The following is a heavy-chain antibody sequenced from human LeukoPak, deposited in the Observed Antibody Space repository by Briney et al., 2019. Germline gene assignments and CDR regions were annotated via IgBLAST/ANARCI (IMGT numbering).Heavy chain of an antibody. D-gene: IGHD6-19*01. Sequence: SETLSLTCTVSGDSINTYYWSWIRQPPGKRLEWIGYVHSTGSTNYNPSLKSRVTISVDTPKNQFSLKVNSVTAADTAVYYCARERLLTGYSSGWFDSWGQGTLVTDSS. CDR1: GDSINTYY. CDR3: ARERLLTGYSSGWFDS. J-gene: IGHJ5*01. V-gene: IGHV4-59*01. CDR2: VHSTGST.